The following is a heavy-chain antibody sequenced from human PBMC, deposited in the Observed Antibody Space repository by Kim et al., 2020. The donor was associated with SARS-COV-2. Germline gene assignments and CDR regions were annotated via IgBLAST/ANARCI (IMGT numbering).Heavy chain of an antibody. D-gene: IGHD6-19*01. CDR3: ASAVDLYYFDN. Sequence: SETLSLTCTVSGDAISRGTQYWGWIRQPPGKGLEWIGSIDYRGSTYYNPSLKSQVTMSVDTSKDQFSLNLTSVTVADTAVYYCASAVDLYYFDNWGQGTLVPVSS. CDR2: IDYRGST. CDR1: GDAISRGTQY. J-gene: IGHJ4*02. V-gene: IGHV4-39*01.